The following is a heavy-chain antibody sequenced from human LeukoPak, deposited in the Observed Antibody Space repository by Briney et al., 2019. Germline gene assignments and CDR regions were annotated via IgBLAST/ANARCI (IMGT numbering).Heavy chain of an antibody. D-gene: IGHD1-14*01. V-gene: IGHV3-21*06. CDR3: ATETNGRHYDY. CDR1: GLTFSTSG. Sequence: GGSLRLSCTASGLTFSTSGFNWVRQAPGKGLEWVASIGPTGSDRYHADSIKGRFTISRDNANNFLYLQMNSLKAEDTAVYYCATETNGRHYDYWGQGTLLTVSS. CDR2: IGPTGSDR. J-gene: IGHJ4*02.